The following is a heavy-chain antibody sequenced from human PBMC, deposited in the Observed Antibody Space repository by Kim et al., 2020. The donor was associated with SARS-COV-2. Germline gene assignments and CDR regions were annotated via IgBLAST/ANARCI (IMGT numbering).Heavy chain of an antibody. J-gene: IGHJ6*02. D-gene: IGHD1-26*01. CDR1: GFTFTSSA. Sequence: SGNVSCKASGFTFTSSAVQWVRQSRGQRLDWIGWLVVGSWNTNYAQKHQEIVTITRAMSTSTAYMELSSLRSEDTAVYYCASRGGSYYGYYYYYGMDVWSQGTTVTVSS. CDR2: LVVGSWNT. V-gene: IGHV1-58*01. CDR3: ASRGGSYYGYYYYYGMDV.